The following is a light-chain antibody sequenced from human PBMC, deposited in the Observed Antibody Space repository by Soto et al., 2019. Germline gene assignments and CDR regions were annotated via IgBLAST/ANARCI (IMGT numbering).Light chain of an antibody. CDR1: QSISSW. CDR2: KAS. J-gene: IGKJ1*01. CDR3: QQYNSPWT. V-gene: IGKV1-5*03. Sequence: DIPMTQSPSTLSASVGDRVTITCRASQSISSWLAWYPQKPGKAPKLLLYKASSLERVLPSRFSDSGSGTEFSHTIIILQPDDFATYDCQQYNSPWTCGQGTNLEI.